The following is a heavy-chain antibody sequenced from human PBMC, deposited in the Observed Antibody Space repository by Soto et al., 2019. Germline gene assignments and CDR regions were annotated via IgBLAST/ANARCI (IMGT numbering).Heavy chain of an antibody. V-gene: IGHV4-38-2*01. CDR3: ARIARGRIAARPPGY. CDR2: IYHSGST. Sequence: SETLSLTCAVSGYSISSGYYWGCIRQPPGKGLEWIGSIYHSGSTYYNPSLKSRVTISVDTSKNQFSLKLSSVTAADTAVYYCARIARGRIAARPPGYWGQGTLVTVYS. J-gene: IGHJ4*02. CDR1: GYSISSGYY. D-gene: IGHD6-6*01.